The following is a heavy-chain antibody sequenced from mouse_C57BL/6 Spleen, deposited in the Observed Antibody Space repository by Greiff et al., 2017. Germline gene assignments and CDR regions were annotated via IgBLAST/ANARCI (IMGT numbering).Heavy chain of an antibody. CDR2: IDPSDSYT. V-gene: IGHV1-59*01. J-gene: IGHJ3*01. CDR3: ARGRNGGSWFAY. CDR1: GYTFTSYW. Sequence: QVQLQQPGAELVRPGTSVKLSCKASGYTFTSYWMHWVKQRPGQGLEWIGVIDPSDSYTNYNQKFKGKATLTVDTSSSTAYMQLSCLTSEDSAVYYCARGRNGGSWFAYWGQGTLVTVSA.